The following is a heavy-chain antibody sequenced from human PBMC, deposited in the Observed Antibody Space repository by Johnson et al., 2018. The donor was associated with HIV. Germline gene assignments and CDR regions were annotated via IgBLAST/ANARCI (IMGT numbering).Heavy chain of an antibody. CDR1: GFTFSTYW. D-gene: IGHD1-26*01. J-gene: IGHJ3*02. Sequence: VQLVESGGGLVQPGGSLRLSCAASGFTFSTYWMHWVRQAPGKGLVWVSRINSDGSSTNYADSVKGRFTISRDNAKNTLYLQMNSLRAEDTALYYCARDFGLEWELDGAFDIWGQGTMVTVSS. CDR2: INSDGSST. CDR3: ARDFGLEWELDGAFDI. V-gene: IGHV3-74*01.